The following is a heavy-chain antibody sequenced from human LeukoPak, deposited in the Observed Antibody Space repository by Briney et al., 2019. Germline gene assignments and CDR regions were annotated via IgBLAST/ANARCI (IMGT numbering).Heavy chain of an antibody. D-gene: IGHD4-23*01. CDR3: TLVPYGGNSSPSGY. J-gene: IGHJ4*02. CDR1: GFTFSSYA. CDR2: ISGSGVST. V-gene: IGHV3-23*01. Sequence: GGSLRLSCAASGFTFSSYAMSWVRQAPGKGLEWVSAISGSGVSTYYADSVKGRFTISRDNSKNTLYLQMNSLKTEDTAVYYCTLVPYGGNSSPSGYWGQGTLVTVSS.